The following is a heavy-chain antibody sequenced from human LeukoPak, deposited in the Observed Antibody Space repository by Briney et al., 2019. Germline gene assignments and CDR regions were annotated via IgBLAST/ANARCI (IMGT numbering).Heavy chain of an antibody. V-gene: IGHV4-61*02. Sequence: SETLSLTCTVSGGSISSGSYYWSWIRQPAGKGLEWIGRIYTSGSTNYNPSLKSRVTISVDTSKNQFSLKLSSVTAADTAVYYCARGEYCSGGSCYDWGNWFDPWGQGTLVTVSS. J-gene: IGHJ5*02. CDR1: GGSISSGSYY. D-gene: IGHD2-15*01. CDR2: IYTSGST. CDR3: ARGEYCSGGSCYDWGNWFDP.